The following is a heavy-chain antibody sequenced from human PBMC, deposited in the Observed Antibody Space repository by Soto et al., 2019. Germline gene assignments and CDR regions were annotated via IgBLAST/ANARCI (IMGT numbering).Heavy chain of an antibody. CDR2: IYYSGST. J-gene: IGHJ4*02. V-gene: IGHV4-59*08. CDR3: ARLYYDSSDYYYFDY. D-gene: IGHD3-22*01. Sequence: TSETLSLTCTVSGGSFSSYYWSWIRQPPGKGLEWIGYIYYSGSTNYNPSLKSRVTISVDTSKNQFSLKLSSVTAADTAVYYCARLYYDSSDYYYFDYWGQGTLVTVSS. CDR1: GGSFSSYY.